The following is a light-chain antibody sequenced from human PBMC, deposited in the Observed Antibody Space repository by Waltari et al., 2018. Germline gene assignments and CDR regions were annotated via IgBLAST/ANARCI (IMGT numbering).Light chain of an antibody. CDR2: AVN. CDR1: SSDVGGYNY. Sequence: QSALTQPASVSGSPGQSITISCTGTSSDVGGYNYVSWYQQHPGTTPKLIIFAVNRRPSGVSHRFSGSKSGNPASLTISGLQAEDEADYYCGSYTTRATHVFGIGTKVTVL. J-gene: IGLJ1*01. V-gene: IGLV2-14*03. CDR3: GSYTTRATHV.